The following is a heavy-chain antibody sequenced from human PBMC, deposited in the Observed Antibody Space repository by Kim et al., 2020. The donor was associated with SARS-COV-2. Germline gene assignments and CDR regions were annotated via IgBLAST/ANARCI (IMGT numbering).Heavy chain of an antibody. V-gene: IGHV6-1*01. D-gene: IGHD5-12*01. CDR2: TYYRSKWYY. CDR3: ARDHQYSIDY. Sequence: SQTLSLTCVISGDSVSSDSAAWNWIRQSPSRGLEWLGRTYYRSKWYYDSADSVKSRITINPDTSKNQFSLQLKSVTPEDTAMYYCARDHQYSIDYWGQGTLVTVSS. J-gene: IGHJ4*02. CDR1: GDSVSSDSAA.